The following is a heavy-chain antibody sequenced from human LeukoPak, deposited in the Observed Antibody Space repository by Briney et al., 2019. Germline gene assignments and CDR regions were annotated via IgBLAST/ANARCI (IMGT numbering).Heavy chain of an antibody. V-gene: IGHV3-13*01. CDR3: ARGQGPFDI. Sequence: PGGSLRLSCAASGFTFSSYDMHWVRQATGKGLEWVSAIDTAGDTYYPGSVKGRFTISRDNSKNTLYLQMNSLRAEDTAVYYCARGQGPFDIWGQGTMVTVSS. CDR2: IDTAGDT. J-gene: IGHJ3*02. CDR1: GFTFSSYD.